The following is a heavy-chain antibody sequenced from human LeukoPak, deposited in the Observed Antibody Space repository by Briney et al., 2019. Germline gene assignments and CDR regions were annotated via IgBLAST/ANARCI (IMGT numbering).Heavy chain of an antibody. J-gene: IGHJ4*02. V-gene: IGHV3-21*01. CDR2: ISSSSSYI. CDR3: ARGPGSSPDYIDY. CDR1: GFTFSSYS. Sequence: GGSLRLSCAASGFTFSSYSMNWVRQAPGKGLEWVSSISSSSSYIYYADSVKGRFTISRDNAKNSLYLQMSSLRAEDTAVYYCARGPGSSPDYIDYWGQGTLVTVSS. D-gene: IGHD4/OR15-4a*01.